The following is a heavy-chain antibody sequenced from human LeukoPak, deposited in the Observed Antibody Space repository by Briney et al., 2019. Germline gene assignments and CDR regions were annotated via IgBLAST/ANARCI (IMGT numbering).Heavy chain of an antibody. CDR3: ARYSLGYSDY. J-gene: IGHJ4*02. D-gene: IGHD4-11*01. CDR2: INNDESIT. CDR1: GFTFSSNW. V-gene: IGHV3-74*03. Sequence: PRGSLRLSCAASGFTFSSNWMHWVRQAPGKGLVWVSTINNDESITMYVDSGKGRFTISRDNAKNTVYLQMNRLRAEDTAVYYCARYSLGYSDYWGQGTLVTVSS.